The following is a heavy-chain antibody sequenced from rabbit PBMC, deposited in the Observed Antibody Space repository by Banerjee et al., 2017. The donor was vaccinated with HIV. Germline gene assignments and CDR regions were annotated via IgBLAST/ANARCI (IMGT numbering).Heavy chain of an antibody. J-gene: IGHJ4*01. CDR3: ASASSSDYTFFNL. Sequence: QSLEESGGALVTPGGTLTLTCTASGSDISSYYYMCWVRQAPGKGLEWIACIGVGSGDRIYYATWAKGRFTISKISSTTVTLQMTSLTAADTDTYFCASASSSDYTFFNLWGPGTLVTVS. D-gene: IGHD8-1*01. CDR1: GSDISSYYY. V-gene: IGHV1S40*01. CDR2: IGVGSGDRI.